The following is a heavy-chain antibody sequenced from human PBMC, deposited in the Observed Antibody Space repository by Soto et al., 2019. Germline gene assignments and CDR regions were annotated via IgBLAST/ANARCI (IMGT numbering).Heavy chain of an antibody. Sequence: ASVKVSCKASGYTFTSYAMHWVRQAPGXRLEWMGWINAGNGNTKYSQKFQGRVTITRDTSASTAYMELSSLRSEDTAVYYCARDKWYYYDSSGYYSFDYWGQGTLVTVSS. CDR1: GYTFTSYA. CDR3: ARDKWYYYDSSGYYSFDY. J-gene: IGHJ4*02. V-gene: IGHV1-3*01. CDR2: INAGNGNT. D-gene: IGHD3-22*01.